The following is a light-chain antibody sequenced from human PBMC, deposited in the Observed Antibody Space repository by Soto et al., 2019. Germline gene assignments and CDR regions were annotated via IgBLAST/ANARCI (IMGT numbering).Light chain of an antibody. CDR1: SSNIGSNT. V-gene: IGLV1-44*01. CDR3: AAWDDSLNGLV. J-gene: IGLJ1*01. CDR2: NNN. Sequence: QSARTQPPSASGTPGQRVTISCSGSSSNIGSNTVNWYQQLPGTAPKLLIYNNNQRPSGVPDRFSGSKSGTSASLAISGLQSEDEAYYYCAAWDDSLNGLVFGTGTKLTVL.